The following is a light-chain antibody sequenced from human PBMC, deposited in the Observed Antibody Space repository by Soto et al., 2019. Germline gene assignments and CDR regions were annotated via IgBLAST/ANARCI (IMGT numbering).Light chain of an antibody. V-gene: IGKV3-11*01. CDR1: QSIGSY. CDR2: DAS. J-gene: IGKJ5*01. CDR3: HQRRNSIT. Sequence: EIVLTQSPATLSLSLGERVTLSCRASQSIGSYLGWLQQKPGQAPRLLIYDASKRATGIPGRFSGSGSGTDFTLTISSLKPEDFAVYYCHQRRNSITFGQGTRLEIK.